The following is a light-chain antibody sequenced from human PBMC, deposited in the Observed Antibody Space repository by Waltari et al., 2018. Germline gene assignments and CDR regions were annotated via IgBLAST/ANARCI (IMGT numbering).Light chain of an antibody. J-gene: IGLJ2*01. CDR3: SSYTTSNAWV. Sequence: QSAPTQPPSVSGSPGQSVTISCTGTRSDVGGYNYVSWYQQHPGKVPKLMIFGVSNRPSGVSYRFSGSKSGNTASLTISGLQAEDEADYYCSSYTTSNAWVFGGGTRLTVL. CDR2: GVS. V-gene: IGLV2-14*03. CDR1: RSDVGGYNY.